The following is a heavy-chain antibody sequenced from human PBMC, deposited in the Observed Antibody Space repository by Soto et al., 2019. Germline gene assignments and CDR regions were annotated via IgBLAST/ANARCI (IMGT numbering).Heavy chain of an antibody. V-gene: IGHV3-23*01. CDR3: AKVRVMIVVVSPFDY. Sequence: GSLRLSCAASGFTFSNYAMNWVRQAPGKGLEWVSIISGSGGSTYYADSVKGRFTISRDNSKNTLYLQMNSLRAEDTAVYYCAKVRVMIVVVSPFDYWGQGTLVTVSS. J-gene: IGHJ4*02. CDR1: GFTFSNYA. CDR2: ISGSGGST. D-gene: IGHD3-22*01.